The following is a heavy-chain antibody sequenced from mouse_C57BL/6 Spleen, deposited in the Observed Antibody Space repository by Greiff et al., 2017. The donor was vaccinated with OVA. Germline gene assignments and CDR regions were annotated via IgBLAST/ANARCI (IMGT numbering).Heavy chain of an antibody. CDR1: GYTFTSYW. D-gene: IGHD2-3*01. J-gene: IGHJ1*03. CDR3: ARWMMVTRYFDV. Sequence: QVQLQQPGAELVRPGSSVKLSCKASGYTFTSYWLDLVKQRPGQGLEWIVNIYPSDSETHYNQKFKDKATLTVDKSSSTAYMQLSSLTSEDSAVYYCARWMMVTRYFDVWGTGTTVTVSS. V-gene: IGHV1-61*01. CDR2: IYPSDSET.